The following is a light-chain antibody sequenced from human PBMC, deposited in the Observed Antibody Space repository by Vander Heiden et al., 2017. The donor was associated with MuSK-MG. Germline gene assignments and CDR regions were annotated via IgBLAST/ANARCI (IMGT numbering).Light chain of an antibody. J-gene: IGKJ2*01. V-gene: IGKV3-20*01. CDR3: QQYDSSPLT. CDR2: SAS. CDR1: QSVGSTY. Sequence: DIVLTQSPDTLSLSPGERATLSCKTSQSVGSTYLAWYQQRPGHAPRLLIYSASSRATGVPDRFSGSGSGTDFTLTIVRLEPEDFAVYYCQQYDSSPLTFGQGTKLEIK.